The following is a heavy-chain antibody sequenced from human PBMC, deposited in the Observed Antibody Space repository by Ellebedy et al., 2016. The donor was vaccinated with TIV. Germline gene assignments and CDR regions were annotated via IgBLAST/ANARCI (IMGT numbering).Heavy chain of an antibody. CDR3: AKDPRWIPLADVFDY. V-gene: IGHV3-23*01. J-gene: IGHJ4*02. Sequence: GGSLRLSXVVSGFTFSNYAMSWVRQAPGKGLEWVSSTSGSGATSHYADSVRGRFTISRDNSKNTLYLQMTSLRADDTAVYYCAKDPRWIPLADVFDYWGQGTLVTVSS. CDR2: TSGSGATS. D-gene: IGHD5-18*01. CDR1: GFTFSNYA.